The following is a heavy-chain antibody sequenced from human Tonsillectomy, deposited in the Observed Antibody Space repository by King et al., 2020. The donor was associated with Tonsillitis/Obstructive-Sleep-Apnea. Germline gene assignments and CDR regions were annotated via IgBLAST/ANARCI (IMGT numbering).Heavy chain of an antibody. J-gene: IGHJ3*02. Sequence: VQLVESGGGLVQPGGSLRLSCAASGFTFTNYWIHWVRQTPGKGLVWVSRINSDGSSTSYADSVKGRFAISRDNANNTPYLQMNSLRAEDTAMYYCARKNNGAFDSGGQGTMVTVSP. CDR1: GFTFTNYW. D-gene: IGHD2-8*01. V-gene: IGHV3-74*01. CDR2: INSDGSST. CDR3: ARKNNGAFDS.